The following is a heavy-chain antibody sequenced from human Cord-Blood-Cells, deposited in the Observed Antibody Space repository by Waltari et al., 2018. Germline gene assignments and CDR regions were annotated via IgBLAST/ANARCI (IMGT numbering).Heavy chain of an antibody. D-gene: IGHD5-18*01. CDR3: VRHTNSYGYYYYYYMDV. V-gene: IGHV4-34*01. Sequence: QVQLQQWGAGLLKPSETLSLTCAVYGGSFSGYYWSWIRQPPGKGLEWIGEINHSGSTNYNPSLKSRVTISVDTSKNQFSLKLSSVTAADTAVYYCVRHTNSYGYYYYYYMDVWGKGTTVTVSS. CDR1: GGSFSGYY. CDR2: INHSGST. J-gene: IGHJ6*03.